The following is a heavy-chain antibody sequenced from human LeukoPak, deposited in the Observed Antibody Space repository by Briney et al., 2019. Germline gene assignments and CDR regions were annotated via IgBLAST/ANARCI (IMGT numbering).Heavy chain of an antibody. D-gene: IGHD6-13*01. V-gene: IGHV3-23*01. CDR1: AFTFSSSW. J-gene: IGHJ4*02. CDR3: ALIAAADYFDY. Sequence: GRSLRLSCAASAFTFSSSWMSWVRQAPGKGLEWVSAISGSGGSTYYADSVKGRFTISRDNSKNTLYLQMNSLRAEDTAVYYCALIAAADYFDYWGQGTLVTASS. CDR2: ISGSGGST.